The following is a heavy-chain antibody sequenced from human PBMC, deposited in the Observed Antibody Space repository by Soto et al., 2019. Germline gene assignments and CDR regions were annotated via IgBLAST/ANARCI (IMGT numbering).Heavy chain of an antibody. CDR1: GFTFTRYS. CDR2: ISSTSNYI. Sequence: LRLSCAASGFTFTRYSMNWVRQAPGKGLEWVSSISSTSNYIYYADSMKGRFTVSRDNAKNSVYLDMNSLSAEDTAVYYCARESEDLTSNFDYWGQGTLVTVSS. V-gene: IGHV3-21*01. CDR3: ARESEDLTSNFDY. J-gene: IGHJ4*02.